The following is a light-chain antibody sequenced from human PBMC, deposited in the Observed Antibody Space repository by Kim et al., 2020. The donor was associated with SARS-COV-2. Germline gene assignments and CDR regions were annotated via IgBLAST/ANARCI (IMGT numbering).Light chain of an antibody. CDR3: QQYGNSPIT. J-gene: IGKJ5*01. CDR1: QSVSSVY. CDR2: GAS. Sequence: PGERAPLSCRASQSVSSVYLAWYQQKPGQAPRLVIYGASSRATGIPDRFSGGGSGTDFTLTISRLEPEDFAVYYCQQYGNSPITFGQGTRLEIK. V-gene: IGKV3-20*01.